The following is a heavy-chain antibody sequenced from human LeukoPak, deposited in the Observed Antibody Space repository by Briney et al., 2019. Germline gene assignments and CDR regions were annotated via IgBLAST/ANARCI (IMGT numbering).Heavy chain of an antibody. J-gene: IGHJ4*02. CDR1: GFTFSSYE. CDR3: ARDTLGEGEDANYAVYYFDY. D-gene: IGHD4/OR15-4a*01. Sequence: GGSLRLSCAASGFTFSSYEMNWVRQAPGKGLEWVSYISSSGSTIYYADSVKGRFTISRDNSKNTLYLQMNSLRAEDTAVYYCARDTLGEGEDANYAVYYFDYWGQGTVVTVSS. CDR2: ISSSGSTI. V-gene: IGHV3-48*03.